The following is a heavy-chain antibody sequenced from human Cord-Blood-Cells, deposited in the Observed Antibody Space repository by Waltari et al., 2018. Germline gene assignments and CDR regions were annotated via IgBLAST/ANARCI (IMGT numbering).Heavy chain of an antibody. CDR1: GGSISSSSSY. J-gene: IGHJ4*02. D-gene: IGHD5-12*01. CDR2: IYYSGST. CDR3: ARQVATILFDY. V-gene: IGHV4-39*01. Sequence: HLQLQESGPGLVKPSETLSLTCTVSGGSISSSSSYWGWIRQPPGKGLEWIGSIYYSGSTYYNPSLKSRVTISVDTSKNQFSLKLSSVTAADTAVYYCARQVATILFDYWGQGTLVTVSS.